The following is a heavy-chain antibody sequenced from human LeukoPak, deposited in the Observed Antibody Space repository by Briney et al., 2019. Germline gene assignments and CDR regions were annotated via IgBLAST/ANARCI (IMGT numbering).Heavy chain of an antibody. V-gene: IGHV4-31*03. Sequence: PSQTLSLTCTVSGGSISSGGYYWSWIRQHPGKGLEWIGYIYYSGSTYYNPSRKSRVTISVDTTKNQFSLKLSSVTAAEKAVYYCARVWRFGARATDYWGQGTLVTVSS. D-gene: IGHD3-10*01. CDR1: GGSISSGGYY. J-gene: IGHJ4*02. CDR3: ARVWRFGARATDY. CDR2: IYYSGST.